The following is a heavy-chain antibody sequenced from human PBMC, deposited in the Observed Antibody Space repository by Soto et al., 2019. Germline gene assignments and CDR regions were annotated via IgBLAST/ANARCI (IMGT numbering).Heavy chain of an antibody. J-gene: IGHJ4*02. V-gene: IGHV3-23*01. CDR3: AKGDDSSGYYYVSDY. CDR1: GFTFGSYA. Sequence: GGSLRLSCAASGFTFGSYAMSWVRQAPGKGLEWVSAISGSGVSTYYADSVKGRFTISRDNSKNTLYLQMNSLRAEDTAVYYCAKGDDSSGYYYVSDYWGQGTLVTVSS. D-gene: IGHD3-22*01. CDR2: ISGSGVST.